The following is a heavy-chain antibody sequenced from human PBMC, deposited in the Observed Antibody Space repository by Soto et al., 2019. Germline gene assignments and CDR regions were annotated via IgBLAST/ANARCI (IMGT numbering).Heavy chain of an antibody. CDR3: ARGRIVPAAMLDY. J-gene: IGHJ4*02. CDR1: GGSISSYY. CDR2: IYYSGST. D-gene: IGHD2-2*01. V-gene: IGHV4-59*12. Sequence: SETLSLTCAVSGGSISSYYWSWIRQPPGKGLEWIAYIYYSGSTHYNPSLKSRVTISADTSKNQFSLRLSSVTAADTAVYYCARGRIVPAAMLDYWGQGTLVTVSS.